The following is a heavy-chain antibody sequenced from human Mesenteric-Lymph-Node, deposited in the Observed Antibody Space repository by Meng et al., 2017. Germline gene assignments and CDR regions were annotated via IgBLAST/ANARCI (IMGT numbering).Heavy chain of an antibody. CDR2: IGKDGSDI. D-gene: IGHD2-21*02. V-gene: IGHV3-7*01. CDR1: RYTCRCYW. Sequence: RYTCRCYWIPWVRKAPGKGLEWVANIGKDGSDIYYVDSVKGRFTISRDNSKNTLYLQMNSLRAEDTAVYYCARDWYSKYLDYWGQGTLVTVSS. J-gene: IGHJ4*02. CDR3: ARDWYSKYLDY.